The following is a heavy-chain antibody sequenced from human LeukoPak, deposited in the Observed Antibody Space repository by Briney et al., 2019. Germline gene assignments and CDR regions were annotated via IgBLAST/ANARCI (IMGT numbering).Heavy chain of an antibody. J-gene: IGHJ3*02. D-gene: IGHD3-22*01. Sequence: GGSLRLSCAASGFTFDDYAMHWVRQAPGKGLEWVSGISWNSGSIGYADSVKGRFTISRDNAKNSLYLQMNSLRAEDTALYYCAKGPYYYDSSGYYFEDAFDIWGQGTMVTVSS. CDR3: AKGPYYYDSSGYYFEDAFDI. CDR2: ISWNSGSI. CDR1: GFTFDDYA. V-gene: IGHV3-9*01.